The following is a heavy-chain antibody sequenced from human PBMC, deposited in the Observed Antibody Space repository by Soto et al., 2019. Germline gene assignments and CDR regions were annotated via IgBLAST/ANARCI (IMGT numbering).Heavy chain of an antibody. Sequence: GGSLRLSCAASGFIFRNYGMHWVRQAPGKGLEWVAVISFDGNKRYYADSVKGRFTISRDNSNNTLYLQMNSLRPEDTAVYYCAKDYDILTGYYNGYNWFDPWGQGTLVTVSS. CDR1: GFIFRNYG. J-gene: IGHJ5*02. V-gene: IGHV3-30*18. CDR3: AKDYDILTGYYNGYNWFDP. D-gene: IGHD3-9*01. CDR2: ISFDGNKR.